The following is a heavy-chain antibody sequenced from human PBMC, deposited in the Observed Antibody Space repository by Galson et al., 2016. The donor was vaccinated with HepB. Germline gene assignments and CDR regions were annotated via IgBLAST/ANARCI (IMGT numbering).Heavy chain of an antibody. D-gene: IGHD2-2*01. V-gene: IGHV3-23*01. CDR1: GFTVSNNY. CDR3: AKGGGSDSSNSCSSDV. Sequence: SLRLSCAASGFTVSNNYMKWVRQAPGKGLEWVSSISGSGGSTHYADSVKGRITISRDNSKNTLYLQMNSLRVEDTAVYYCAKGGGSDSSNSCSSDVWGQGTTVTVSS. CDR2: ISGSGGST. J-gene: IGHJ6*02.